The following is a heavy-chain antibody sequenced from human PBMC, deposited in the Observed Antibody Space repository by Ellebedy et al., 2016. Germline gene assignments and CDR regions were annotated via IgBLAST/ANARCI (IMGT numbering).Heavy chain of an antibody. CDR2: VWHDGSEK. D-gene: IGHD6-19*01. J-gene: IGHJ5*02. CDR3: ARGGEEAVAGAEWLDP. V-gene: IGHV3-33*01. Sequence: GGSLRLSXSASGFIFRNYDIHWVRQAPGKGLEWVAVVWHDGSEKYYEASVKGRVTISRDNSRNAVYLQMNSLRVEDTAVYYCARGGEEAVAGAEWLDPWGQGTLVTVSS. CDR1: GFIFRNYD.